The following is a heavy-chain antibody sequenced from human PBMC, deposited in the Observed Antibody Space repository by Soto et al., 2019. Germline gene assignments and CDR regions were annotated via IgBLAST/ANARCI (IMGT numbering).Heavy chain of an antibody. CDR1: GGSISSYY. J-gene: IGHJ6*02. CDR3: ARDHAIVRGVTTYYYYGMDV. V-gene: IGHV4-59*01. D-gene: IGHD3-10*01. Sequence: PSETLSLTCTVSGGSISSYYWSWIRQPPGKGLEWIGYIYYSGSTNYNPSLKSRVTISVDTSKNQFSLKLSSVTAADTAVYYCARDHAIVRGVTTYYYYGMDVWGQGTTVTVSS. CDR2: IYYSGST.